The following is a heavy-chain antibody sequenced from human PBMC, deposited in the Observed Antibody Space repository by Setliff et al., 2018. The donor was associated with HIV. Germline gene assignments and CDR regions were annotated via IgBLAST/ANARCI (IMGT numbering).Heavy chain of an antibody. CDR2: INPNSGGT. D-gene: IGHD2-15*01. Sequence: ASVKVSCKASGYTFTGYYMHWVRQAPGQGLEWMGWINPNSGGTNYAQKFQGRVTMTRDTSISTAYMELSRLRSDDTAVYYCARDLDIVVVVAATEYGMDVWGQGTTFTVSS. CDR3: ARDLDIVVVVAATEYGMDV. CDR1: GYTFTGYY. J-gene: IGHJ6*02. V-gene: IGHV1-2*02.